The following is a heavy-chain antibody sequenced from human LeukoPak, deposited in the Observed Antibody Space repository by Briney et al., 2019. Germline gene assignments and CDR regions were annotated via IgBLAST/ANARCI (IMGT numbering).Heavy chain of an antibody. D-gene: IGHD2-21*02. V-gene: IGHV1-46*01. Sequence: ASVKVSCKASGYTLTSYYMHWMRQAPGQGLEWMGIINPSGGSTSYVQKFQGRVTMTRDTSTSTVYMELSSLRSEDTAVYYCARGAVTATTYNWFDPWGQGTLVTVSS. J-gene: IGHJ5*02. CDR1: GYTLTSYY. CDR2: INPSGGST. CDR3: ARGAVTATTYNWFDP.